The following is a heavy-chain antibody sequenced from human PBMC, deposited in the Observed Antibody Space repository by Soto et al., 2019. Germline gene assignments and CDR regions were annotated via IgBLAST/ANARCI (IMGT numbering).Heavy chain of an antibody. Sequence: QVQLVQSGAEVKKPGASVKVSCKASGYTFTSYGISWVRQAPGQGLEWMGWISAYNGNTNYAQKLQGRGTMTTDTSTSTAYMELRSLRSDDTAVYYCARDSFFSSWERSDYYGMDVWGQGTTVTVSS. J-gene: IGHJ6*02. CDR1: GYTFTSYG. CDR3: ARDSFFSSWERSDYYGMDV. CDR2: ISAYNGNT. D-gene: IGHD6-13*01. V-gene: IGHV1-18*04.